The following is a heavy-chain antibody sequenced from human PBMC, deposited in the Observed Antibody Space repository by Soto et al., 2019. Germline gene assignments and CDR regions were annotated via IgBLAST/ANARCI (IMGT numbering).Heavy chain of an antibody. CDR2: ISYDGSNK. CDR1: GFTFSSYG. D-gene: IGHD5-18*01. Sequence: ESGGGVVQPGRSLRLSCAASGFTFSSYGMHWVRQAPGKGLERVAVISYDGSNKYYADSVKGRFTISRDNSKNTLYLQMNSLRAEDTAVYYCAKEGREYSYGYPTRDREYYFDYWGQGTLVTVSS. J-gene: IGHJ4*02. CDR3: AKEGREYSYGYPTRDREYYFDY. V-gene: IGHV3-30*18.